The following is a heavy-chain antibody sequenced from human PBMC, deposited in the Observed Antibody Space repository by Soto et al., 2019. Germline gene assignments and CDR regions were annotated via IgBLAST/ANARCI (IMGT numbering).Heavy chain of an antibody. CDR3: ARGPSTSSIGTFDI. Sequence: PSETLSLTCSVSGGSIRSFYWNWIRQPAGKGLEWIGRIYRNGHTDYNPSLNSRVTMAVDTSKHQFSLQLSSVTAADTATYYCARGPSTSSIGTFDIWGQGTMVTVSS. V-gene: IGHV4-4*07. CDR2: IYRNGHT. D-gene: IGHD6-6*01. CDR1: GGSIRSFY. J-gene: IGHJ3*02.